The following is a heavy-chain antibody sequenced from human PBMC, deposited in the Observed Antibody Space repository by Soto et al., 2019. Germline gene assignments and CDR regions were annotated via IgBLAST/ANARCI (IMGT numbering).Heavy chain of an antibody. CDR2: IYYSGST. D-gene: IGHD5-12*01. Sequence: SETLSLTCTVSGGSISSYYWSWIRQPPGKGLEWIGNIYYSGSTNYNPSLKSRVTISVDTSKNQFSLKLSSVTAADTAVDYCASWLRRTYFDHWGQGTLVTVSS. V-gene: IGHV4-59*01. CDR3: ASWLRRTYFDH. CDR1: GGSISSYY. J-gene: IGHJ4*02.